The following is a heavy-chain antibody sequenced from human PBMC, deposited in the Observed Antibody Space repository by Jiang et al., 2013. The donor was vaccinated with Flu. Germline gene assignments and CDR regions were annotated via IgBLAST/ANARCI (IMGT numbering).Heavy chain of an antibody. V-gene: IGHV3-30-3*01. Sequence: ISYDGSNKYYADSVKGRFTISRDNSKNTLYLQMNSLRAEDTAVYYCARDQRELLSWSVLDYWGQETLVTVSS. J-gene: IGHJ4*02. CDR3: ARDQRELLSWSVLDY. CDR2: ISYDGSNK. D-gene: IGHD3-10*01.